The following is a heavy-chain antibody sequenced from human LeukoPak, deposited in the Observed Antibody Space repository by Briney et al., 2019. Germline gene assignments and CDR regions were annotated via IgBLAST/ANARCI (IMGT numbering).Heavy chain of an antibody. CDR3: ATGNPMTTNFDY. CDR2: FDPEDGET. CDR1: GYTLTELS. V-gene: IGHV1-24*01. J-gene: IGHJ4*02. Sequence: ASVKVSCKVSGYTLTELSMHWVRQAPGKGLEWMGGFDPEDGETIYAQKFQGRVTMTEDTSTDTAYMELSSLRSEDTAVYYCATGNPMTTNFDYWGQGTLVTVSS. D-gene: IGHD3-22*01.